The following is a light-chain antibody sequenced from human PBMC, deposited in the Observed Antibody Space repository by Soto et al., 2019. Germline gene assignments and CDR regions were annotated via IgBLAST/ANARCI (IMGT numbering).Light chain of an antibody. CDR1: SSDVGRYNL. J-gene: IGLJ3*02. Sequence: QSALTQPASVSGSPGQSITISCTGTSSDVGRYNLVSWYQQHPGKAPKLMIYEGSKRPSGVSNRFSGSKSGNTASLTISGRQAEDEADYYCCSYAGSSTWVFGGGTKVTVL. V-gene: IGLV2-23*01. CDR2: EGS. CDR3: CSYAGSSTWV.